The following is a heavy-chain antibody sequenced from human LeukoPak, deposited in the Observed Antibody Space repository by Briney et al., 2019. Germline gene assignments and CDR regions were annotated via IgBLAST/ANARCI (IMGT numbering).Heavy chain of an antibody. V-gene: IGHV4-59*02. CDR1: GVSVSSNY. CDR2: MYHTGSG. Sequence: SETLSLTCTVSGVSVSSNYWSWIRQAPGKGLEWIGYMYHTGSGNYNPSLKSRVTISVDTSKNQFSLGVNSVTGADSAVYYCARWALKSAFDLWGQGTTVTVAS. CDR3: ARWALKSAFDL. J-gene: IGHJ3*01.